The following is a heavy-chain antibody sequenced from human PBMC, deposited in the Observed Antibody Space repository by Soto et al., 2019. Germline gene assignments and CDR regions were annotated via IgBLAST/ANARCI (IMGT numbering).Heavy chain of an antibody. CDR1: GFTFSNYA. J-gene: IGHJ4*02. CDR3: AKDHFGSGSYRFDY. D-gene: IGHD3-10*01. V-gene: IGHV3-23*01. CDR2: ISDGGGDT. Sequence: GGSLRLSCAASGFTFSNYAMNWVRQAPGKGLEWVSGISDGGGDTYYADSVKGRFTISRDNSKNTLYLQMTSLRAEDTAVYHCAKDHFGSGSYRFDYWGQGTLVTVSS.